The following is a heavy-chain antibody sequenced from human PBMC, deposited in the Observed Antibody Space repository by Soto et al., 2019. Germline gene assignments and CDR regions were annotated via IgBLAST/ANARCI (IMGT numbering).Heavy chain of an antibody. V-gene: IGHV1-24*01. Sequence: ASVKVSCKVSGYTLTELSMHWVRQAPGKGLEWMGGFDPEDGETIYAQKFQGRVTMTEDTSTDTAYMELSSLRSEDTAVYYCVTSGHSSGWYFVDWIDPWGQGTLVAVSS. CDR2: FDPEDGET. D-gene: IGHD6-19*01. CDR3: VTSGHSSGWYFVDWIDP. J-gene: IGHJ5*02. CDR1: GYTLTELS.